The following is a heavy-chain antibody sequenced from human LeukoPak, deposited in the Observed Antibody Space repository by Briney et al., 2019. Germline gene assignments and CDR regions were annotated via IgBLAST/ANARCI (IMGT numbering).Heavy chain of an antibody. CDR2: IIPIFGTA. Sequence: ASVKVSCKASGGTFSSNAISWVRQAPGQGLEWMGGIIPIFGTANYAQKFQGRVTITTDESTSTAYMELSSLRSEDTAVYYCAREELCSSTSCYRWFDPWGQGTLVTVSS. CDR3: AREELCSSTSCYRWFDP. V-gene: IGHV1-69*05. J-gene: IGHJ5*02. CDR1: GGTFSSNA. D-gene: IGHD2-2*01.